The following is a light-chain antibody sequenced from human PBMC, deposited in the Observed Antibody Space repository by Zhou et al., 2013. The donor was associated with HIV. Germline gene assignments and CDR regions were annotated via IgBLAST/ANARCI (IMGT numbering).Light chain of an antibody. J-gene: IGKJ1*01. CDR3: QQYNNWPRT. CDR1: QTINNN. V-gene: IGKV3-15*01. Sequence: EIVLTQSPATLSVSPGKRATLSCRASQTINNNLAWYQQKPGRAPRLLIYGAFTRATGIPATFSGSGSGTEFTLTISSLQSEDFAVYYCQQYNNWPRTFGQGTKV. CDR2: GAF.